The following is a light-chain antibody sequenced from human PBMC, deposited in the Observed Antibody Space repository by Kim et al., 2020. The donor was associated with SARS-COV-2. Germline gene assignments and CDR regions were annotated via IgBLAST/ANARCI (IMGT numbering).Light chain of an antibody. CDR3: QQYDNLPH. J-gene: IGKJ4*01. CDR2: DAS. V-gene: IGKV1-33*01. CDR1: QDINNH. Sequence: DIQMTQSPSSLSASVGDRVTITCQASQDINNHLNWYQQKPGKGPKLLIYDASNLKTGVPSRFSGTGSGTDFTFTISNLQAEDFATYYCQQYDNLPHFGGGTKVDIK.